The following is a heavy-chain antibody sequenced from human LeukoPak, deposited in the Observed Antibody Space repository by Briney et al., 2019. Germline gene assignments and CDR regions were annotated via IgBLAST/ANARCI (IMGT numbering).Heavy chain of an antibody. CDR3: ATPLDYYDSSGYHQGGD. CDR1: GFTFSRYW. CDR2: IKQDGSKK. J-gene: IGHJ4*02. Sequence: PGGSLRLSCAASGFTFSRYWMTWVRQAPGKGLEWVANIKQDGSKKSYVDSVKGRFTISRDNAKNSLYLQMNSLRAEDTAVYYCATPLDYYDSSGYHQGGDWGQGTLVTVSS. D-gene: IGHD3-22*01. V-gene: IGHV3-7*03.